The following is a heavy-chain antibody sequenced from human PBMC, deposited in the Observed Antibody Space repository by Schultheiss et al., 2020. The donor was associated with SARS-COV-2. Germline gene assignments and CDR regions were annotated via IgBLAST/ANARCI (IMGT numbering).Heavy chain of an antibody. J-gene: IGHJ5*02. CDR3: ARKSGGIKIFGVITAEGGWFDP. CDR1: GGSISSYY. Sequence: SETLSLTCTVSGGSISSYYLNWIRQSAGKGLEWIGRIQSTGSTDHNSSLKSRVIMSVDTSKNQFSLKLSSVTAADTAVYYCARKSGGIKIFGVITAEGGWFDPWGQGTLVTVSS. V-gene: IGHV4-4*07. CDR2: IQSTGST. D-gene: IGHD3-3*01.